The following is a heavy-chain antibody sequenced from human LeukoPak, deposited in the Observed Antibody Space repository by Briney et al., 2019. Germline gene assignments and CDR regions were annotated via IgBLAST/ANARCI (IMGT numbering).Heavy chain of an antibody. D-gene: IGHD1-20*01. CDR3: ARGRGITGSSRRYFDY. V-gene: IGHV4-34*01. CDR2: INHSGST. Sequence: SETLSLTCAVYGGSFSGYYWSWIRQPPGKGLEWTGEINHSGSTNYNPSLKSRVTISVDTSKNQFSLKLSSVTAADTAVYYCARGRGITGSSRRYFDYWGQGTLVTVSS. J-gene: IGHJ4*02. CDR1: GGSFSGYY.